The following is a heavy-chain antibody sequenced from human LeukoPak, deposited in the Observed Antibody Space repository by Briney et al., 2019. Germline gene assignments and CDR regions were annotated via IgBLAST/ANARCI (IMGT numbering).Heavy chain of an antibody. V-gene: IGHV4-61*08. Sequence: SETLSLTCTVSGGSISSGGYYWSWIRQHPGKGLEWTGYIYYRGSTNYNPSPKSRVTISVDTSKNQFSLKLSSVTAADTAVYYCARGSSGGWYYFDYWAQGTLVTVSS. CDR3: ARGSSGGWYYFDY. J-gene: IGHJ4*02. D-gene: IGHD6-19*01. CDR2: IYYRGST. CDR1: GGSISSGGYY.